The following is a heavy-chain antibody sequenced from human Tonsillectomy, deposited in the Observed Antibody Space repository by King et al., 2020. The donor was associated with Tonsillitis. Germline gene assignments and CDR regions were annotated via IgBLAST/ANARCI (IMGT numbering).Heavy chain of an antibody. CDR1: GASVSSLY. V-gene: IGHV4-4*07. CDR3: ARGLYRADS. CDR2: IYNGGDT. D-gene: IGHD4-11*01. J-gene: IGHJ4*02. Sequence: QLQESGPGLVKPSETLSLTCTVSGASVSSLYWTWIRQPAGKGLQWIGRIYNGGDTKYNPSLKSRVTMSVDTSKNQFSLSLNSVTAADTAMYFCARGLYRADSWGQGFLVTVSS.